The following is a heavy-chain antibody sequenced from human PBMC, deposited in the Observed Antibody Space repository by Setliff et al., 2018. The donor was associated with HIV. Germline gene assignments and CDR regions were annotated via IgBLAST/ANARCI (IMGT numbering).Heavy chain of an antibody. J-gene: IGHJ4*02. D-gene: IGHD2-8*02. CDR1: EFTFRTHA. V-gene: IGHV3-23*01. Sequence: GGSLRLSCAASEFTFRTHAMSWVRQAPGKGLEWVSGISGSGGSTYYADSVKGRFTISRDHSKNTLFLRMNSLRADDTAVYYCATARPRHLVSTNPPYYFDYWGQGTLVTVSS. CDR2: ISGSGGST. CDR3: ATARPRHLVSTNPPYYFDY.